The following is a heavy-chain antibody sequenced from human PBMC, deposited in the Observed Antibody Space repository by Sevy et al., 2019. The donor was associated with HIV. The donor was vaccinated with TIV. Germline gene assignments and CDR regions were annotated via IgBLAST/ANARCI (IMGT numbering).Heavy chain of an antibody. Sequence: GGSLRLSCAASGFTFSSYWMHWVRQAPGKGLVWVSRINSDGSSTSYADSVKGRFTISRDNAKNTLYLQMNSLRAEDTAVYYCARLIGWEDSSGYYELPPFGVDYWGQGTLVTVSS. D-gene: IGHD3-22*01. V-gene: IGHV3-74*01. J-gene: IGHJ4*02. CDR1: GFTFSSYW. CDR2: INSDGSST. CDR3: ARLIGWEDSSGYYELPPFGVDY.